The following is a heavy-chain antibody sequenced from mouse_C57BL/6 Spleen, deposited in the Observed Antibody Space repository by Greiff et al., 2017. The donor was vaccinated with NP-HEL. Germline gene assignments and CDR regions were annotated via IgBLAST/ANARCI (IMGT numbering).Heavy chain of an antibody. J-gene: IGHJ3*01. D-gene: IGHD2-3*01. CDR2: IDPSDSET. Sequence: QFQLKHPGAELVGLGSSLKLSSKPSGSPFPGYWMHWLKQRPIQGLEWIGNIDPSDSETHYNQKFKDKATLTVDKSSSTAYMQLSSLTSEDSAVYYCASSPYDGYFAYWGQGTLVTVSA. CDR1: GSPFPGYW. CDR3: ASSPYDGYFAY. V-gene: IGHV1-52*01.